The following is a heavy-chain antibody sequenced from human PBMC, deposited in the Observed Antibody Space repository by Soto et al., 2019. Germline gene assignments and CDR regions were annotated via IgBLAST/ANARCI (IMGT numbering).Heavy chain of an antibody. V-gene: IGHV3-15*05. D-gene: IGHD1-26*01. CDR2: IKSKTDGATT. J-gene: IGHJ5*02. CDR3: NTIIPKGKWELGX. CDR1: GFTFSNAW. Sequence: PGGSLRLSFAASGFTFSNAWMSWVRQAPGKGLEWIGRIKSKTDGATTDYAGPVKGRFTISRDDSKKTLFVQMNGLKTEDTAVYYCNTIIPKGKWELGXWGQGTLVTVSX.